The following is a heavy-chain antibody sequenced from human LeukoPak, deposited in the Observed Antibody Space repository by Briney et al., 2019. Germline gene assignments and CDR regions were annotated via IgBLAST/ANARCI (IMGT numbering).Heavy chain of an antibody. CDR3: VRGLRDGYNFDY. J-gene: IGHJ4*02. Sequence: GGSLRLSCSASGFTFSSYAMLWVRQAPGKGLEYVSAISSNGGSTYYADSVKGRFTISRDNSRNTLYLQMSSLRAEDTAVYYCVRGLRDGYNFDYWGQGTLVTVSS. CDR1: GFTFSSYA. D-gene: IGHD5-24*01. V-gene: IGHV3-64D*06. CDR2: ISSNGGST.